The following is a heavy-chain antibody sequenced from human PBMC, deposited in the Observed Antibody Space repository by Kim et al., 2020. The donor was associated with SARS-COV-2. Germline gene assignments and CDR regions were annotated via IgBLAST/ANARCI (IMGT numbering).Heavy chain of an antibody. V-gene: IGHV3-23*01. CDR1: GFTFSSYA. D-gene: IGHD3-10*01. Sequence: GGSLRLSCAASGFTFSSYAMSWVRQAPGKGLEWVSAISGSGGSTYYADSVKGRFTISRDNSKNTLYLQMNSLRAEDTAVYYWAKSSMGFGELLPYYFDYWGQGPLVTVSS. CDR2: ISGSGGST. J-gene: IGHJ4*02. CDR3: AKSSMGFGELLPYYFDY.